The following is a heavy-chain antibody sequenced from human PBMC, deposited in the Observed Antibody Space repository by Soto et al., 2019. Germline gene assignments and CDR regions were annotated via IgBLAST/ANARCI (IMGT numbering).Heavy chain of an antibody. CDR2: INHSGST. CDR3: ARDKITGLFDY. D-gene: IGHD2-8*02. V-gene: IGHV4-34*01. J-gene: IGHJ4*02. CDR1: GGSFSGYY. Sequence: PSETLSLTXAVYGGSFSGYYWSWIRQPPGKGLEWIGEINHSGSTNYNPSLKSRVTISVDTSKNQFSLKLTSVTAADTAVYYCARDKITGLFDYWGQGTLVTVSS.